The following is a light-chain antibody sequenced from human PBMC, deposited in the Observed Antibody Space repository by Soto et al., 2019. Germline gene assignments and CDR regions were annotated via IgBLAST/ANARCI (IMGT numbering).Light chain of an antibody. Sequence: EIVLTQSPGTLSLSPGERATLSCRASESVGSTFLAWFQQKPGQAPRLLIYGASTRDNDIPDRFSGSGSGTDFTLTISRLDPEDFAVYYCQQYGSSPQTFGQGTKVEIK. CDR2: GAS. J-gene: IGKJ1*01. CDR1: ESVGSTF. V-gene: IGKV3-20*01. CDR3: QQYGSSPQT.